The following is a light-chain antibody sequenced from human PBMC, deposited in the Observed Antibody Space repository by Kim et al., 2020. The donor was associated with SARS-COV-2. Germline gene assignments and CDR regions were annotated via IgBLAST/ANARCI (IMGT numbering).Light chain of an antibody. V-gene: IGKV1-9*01. Sequence: SASVGQRLHNTCRACQGISSYLAGYQQKPENPPTTLIYTAPTVQCGLPSGLSRSGSETELSHTLRTLQREDFATYYCQELSSYPYTFGQGTKLEI. CDR1: QGISSY. J-gene: IGKJ2*01. CDR2: TAP. CDR3: QELSSYPYT.